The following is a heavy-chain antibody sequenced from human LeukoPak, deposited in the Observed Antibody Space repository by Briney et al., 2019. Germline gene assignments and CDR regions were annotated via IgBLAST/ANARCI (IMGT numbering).Heavy chain of an antibody. CDR1: GFTFRSYE. Sequence: PGGSLRLSCAASGFTFRSYEMNWVRQAPGKGLEWVSYITSSGSTIYYADSVKGRFTISRDNAKNSLYLQMNSLRAEDTAVYYCARVTFNYFDYWGQGTLVTVSS. CDR3: ARVTFNYFDY. V-gene: IGHV3-48*03. J-gene: IGHJ4*02. D-gene: IGHD1-14*01. CDR2: ITSSGSTI.